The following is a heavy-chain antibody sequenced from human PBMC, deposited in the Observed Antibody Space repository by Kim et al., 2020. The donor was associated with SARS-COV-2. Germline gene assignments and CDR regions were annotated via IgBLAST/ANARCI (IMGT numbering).Heavy chain of an antibody. D-gene: IGHD3-10*01. CDR1: GFTFSSYS. Sequence: GGSLRLSCAASGFTFSSYSMNWVRQAPGKGLEWVSSISSSSSYIYYADSVKGRFTISRDNAKNSLYLQMNSLRAEDTAVYYCARDGDLWFGEKMDVWGQGTTVTVSS. V-gene: IGHV3-21*01. CDR2: ISSSSSYI. J-gene: IGHJ6*02. CDR3: ARDGDLWFGEKMDV.